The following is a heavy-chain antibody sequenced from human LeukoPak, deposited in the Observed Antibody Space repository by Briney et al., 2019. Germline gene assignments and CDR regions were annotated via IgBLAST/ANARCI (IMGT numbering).Heavy chain of an antibody. CDR3: AKDLPGSSGYYGGLDY. D-gene: IGHD3-22*01. CDR1: GFTFSSYG. J-gene: IGHJ4*02. CDR2: ISYDGSSK. Sequence: GGSLRLSCAASGFTFSSYGMHWVRQAPGEGLEWVAVISYDGSSKYYADSVKGRFTISKDNSKNTLYLQMNSLRAEDTAVYYCAKDLPGSSGYYGGLDYWGQGTLVTVSS. V-gene: IGHV3-30*18.